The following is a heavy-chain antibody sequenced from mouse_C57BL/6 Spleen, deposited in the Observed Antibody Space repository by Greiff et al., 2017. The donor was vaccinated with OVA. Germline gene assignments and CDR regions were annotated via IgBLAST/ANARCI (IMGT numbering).Heavy chain of an antibody. D-gene: IGHD1-1*01. CDR3: YYGSSYWYFDV. CDR2: IDPENGDT. V-gene: IGHV14-4*01. CDR1: GFNIKDDY. Sequence: VQLKQSGAELVRPGASVKLSCTASGFNIKDDYMHWVKQRPEQGLEWIGWIDPENGDTEYASKFQGKATITADTSSNTAYLQLSSLTSEDTAVYYCYYGSSYWYFDVWGTGTTVTVSS. J-gene: IGHJ1*03.